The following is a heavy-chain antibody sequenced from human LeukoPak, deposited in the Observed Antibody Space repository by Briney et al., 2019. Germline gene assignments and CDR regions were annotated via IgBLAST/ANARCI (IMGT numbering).Heavy chain of an antibody. D-gene: IGHD3-22*01. Sequence: ASVKVSCKAPGYTFTGYYMHWVRQAPGQGLEWMGRINPNTGGTNYAQKFQGRVTMTRDTSISTAYMELSRLRSDDTAVYYCARGYYYDSSGYYSPPHFDYWGQGTLVTVSS. J-gene: IGHJ4*02. CDR2: INPNTGGT. CDR3: ARGYYYDSSGYYSPPHFDY. V-gene: IGHV1-2*06. CDR1: GYTFTGYY.